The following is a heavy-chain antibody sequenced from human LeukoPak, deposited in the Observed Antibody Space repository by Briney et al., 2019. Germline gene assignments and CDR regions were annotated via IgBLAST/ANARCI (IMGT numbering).Heavy chain of an antibody. CDR3: ARGFRGSTIFGVVSYYFDY. Sequence: SETLSLTCAVYGGSFSGYYWSWIRQPPGKGLEWIGEINHSGSTNYNPSLKSRVTISVDTSKNQFSLKLSSVTDEDTAVYYCARGFRGSTIFGVVSYYFDYWGQGTLVTVS. D-gene: IGHD3-3*01. CDR2: INHSGST. V-gene: IGHV4-34*01. J-gene: IGHJ4*02. CDR1: GGSFSGYY.